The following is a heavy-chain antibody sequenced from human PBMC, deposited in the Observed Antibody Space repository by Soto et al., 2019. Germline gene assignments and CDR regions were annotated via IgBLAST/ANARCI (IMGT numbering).Heavy chain of an antibody. J-gene: IGHJ4*02. CDR2: IYYSGST. Sequence: SETLYLTCTVSGGSVSSGRHYWSWIRQPPGKGLEWIGYIYYSGSTNYNTSLKSRVTISVDTSKNQFSLKLSSVTAADTAVYYCARLNPLRYFDYWGQGSLVTVSS. CDR1: GGSVSSGRHY. CDR3: ARLNPLRYFDY. V-gene: IGHV4-61*01.